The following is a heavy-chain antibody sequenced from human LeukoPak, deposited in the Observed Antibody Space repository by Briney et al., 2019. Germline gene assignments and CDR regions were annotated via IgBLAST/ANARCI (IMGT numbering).Heavy chain of an antibody. Sequence: GGSLRLSCAASGFTFSSYWMHWVRQAPGKGLEWVSAISGSGGSTYYADSVKGRFTISRDNSKNTLYLQMNSLRAEDTAVYYCAKTVRFYYYDSSGYQPNDAFDIWGQGTMVTVSS. J-gene: IGHJ3*02. CDR3: AKTVRFYYYDSSGYQPNDAFDI. CDR1: GFTFSSYW. V-gene: IGHV3-23*01. D-gene: IGHD3-22*01. CDR2: ISGSGGST.